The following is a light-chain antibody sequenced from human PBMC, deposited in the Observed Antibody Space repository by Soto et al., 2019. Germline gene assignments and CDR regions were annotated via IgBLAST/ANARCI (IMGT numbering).Light chain of an antibody. CDR3: QQFKSGTWT. CDR2: DVS. J-gene: IGKJ1*01. V-gene: IGKV1-5*01. Sequence: DIQVTQSPSTLSASVGDRVTITCRASQNIERWLAWYQQKPGKAPKLLLYDVSSLESGVPSRFSGSGSGTEFILTINGLQPGDFATYFCQQFKSGTWTFGQGTKVDIK. CDR1: QNIERW.